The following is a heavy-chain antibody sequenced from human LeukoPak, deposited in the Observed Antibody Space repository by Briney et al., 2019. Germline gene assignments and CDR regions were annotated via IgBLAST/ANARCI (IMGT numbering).Heavy chain of an antibody. CDR3: ARSLSTTGLR. V-gene: IGHV4-39*01. Sequence: PSETLSLTCTVSGGSISSSDNYWGWIRQPPGKGLEWIGSINYSGNTYYNPSLKNRVTISVDTSKNQFSLKLSSVTAADTAVYYCARSLSTTGLRWGQGTLVTVSS. CDR2: INYSGNT. CDR1: GGSISSSDNY. J-gene: IGHJ4*02. D-gene: IGHD1-1*01.